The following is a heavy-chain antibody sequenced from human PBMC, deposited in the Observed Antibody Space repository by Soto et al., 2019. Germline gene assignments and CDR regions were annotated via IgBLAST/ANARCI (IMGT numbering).Heavy chain of an antibody. CDR1: GGTFSSYA. Sequence: ASVKVSCKASGGTFSSYAISWVRQAPGQGLEWMGGIIPIFGTANYAQKFQGRVTITADESTSTAYMELSSLRSEDTAVYYCARTPSIAAAGRRAYWFDPWGQGTLVTVSS. CDR3: ARTPSIAAAGRRAYWFDP. J-gene: IGHJ5*02. D-gene: IGHD6-13*01. CDR2: IIPIFGTA. V-gene: IGHV1-69*13.